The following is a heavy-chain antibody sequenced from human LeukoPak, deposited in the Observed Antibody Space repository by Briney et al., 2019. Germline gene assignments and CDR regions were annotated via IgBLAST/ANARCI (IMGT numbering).Heavy chain of an antibody. CDR2: LYSGGTT. J-gene: IGHJ4*02. CDR3: ARMFYYAFDF. D-gene: IGHD3-10*01. Sequence: PGGSLRLSCAASGFIVSSNYMSWVRQAPGKGLEWVSGLYSGGTTYYADSVKGRFTISRDNSRNTLYLQMNSLRAEDMAVYYCARMFYYAFDFWGQGTLVTVSS. V-gene: IGHV3-53*01. CDR1: GFIVSSNY.